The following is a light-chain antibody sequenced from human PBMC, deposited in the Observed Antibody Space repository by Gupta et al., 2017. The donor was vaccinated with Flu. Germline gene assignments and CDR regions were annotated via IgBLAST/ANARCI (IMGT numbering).Light chain of an antibody. CDR2: DAS. Sequence: DLQVTQSPSSLSASVGERVTITCQASQDIRRFLNWYQQKPGRAPKLLIFDASSLETGVPSRFSGSGFGTEFSLTISSLRPEDVATYYCQQHDGLPYTFGQGTKLEI. J-gene: IGKJ2*01. CDR3: QQHDGLPYT. V-gene: IGKV1-33*01. CDR1: QDIRRF.